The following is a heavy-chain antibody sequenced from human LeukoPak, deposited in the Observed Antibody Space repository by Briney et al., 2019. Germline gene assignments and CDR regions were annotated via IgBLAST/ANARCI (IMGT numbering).Heavy chain of an antibody. CDR1: GGSISSYY. CDR3: ARDSAQLVAGVVGATLYYYYYMDV. CDR2: IHTRGST. Sequence: SETLSLTCTVSGGSISSYYWSWIRQPAGKGLEWIGRIHTRGSTNYNPSLKSRVTMSVDTSKNQFSLKLSSVTAADTAVYYCARDSAQLVAGVVGATLYYYYYMDVWGKGTTVTVSS. V-gene: IGHV4-4*07. D-gene: IGHD1-26*01. J-gene: IGHJ6*03.